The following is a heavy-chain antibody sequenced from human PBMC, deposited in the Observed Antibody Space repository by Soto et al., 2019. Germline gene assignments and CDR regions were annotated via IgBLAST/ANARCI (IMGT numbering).Heavy chain of an antibody. Sequence: ASVKVSCKASGGTFSSYAISWVRQAPGQGLEWMGGIIPIFGTANYAQKLQGRVTMTTDTSTSTAYMELRSLRSDDTAVYYCARRGYSYGQYNWFDPWGQGTLVTVSS. CDR1: GGTFSSYA. D-gene: IGHD5-18*01. V-gene: IGHV1-69*05. CDR2: IIPIFGTA. J-gene: IGHJ5*02. CDR3: ARRGYSYGQYNWFDP.